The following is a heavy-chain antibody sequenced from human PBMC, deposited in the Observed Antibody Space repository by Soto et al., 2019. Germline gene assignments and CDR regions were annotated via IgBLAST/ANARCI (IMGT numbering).Heavy chain of an antibody. J-gene: IGHJ4*02. CDR1: GYTFITYG. D-gene: IGHD3-22*01. Sequence: QVQLVQSGAEVKKPGASVKVSCKASGYTFITYGVSWVRQAPGQGLDWLGWISTYNGNTRYAERLQGRVTMTTDTTTNTAYRALRNLRSDDTAVYYCARGPADYYDNSAHYFLDYWGQGTLVTVSS. CDR2: ISTYNGNT. V-gene: IGHV1-18*01. CDR3: ARGPADYYDNSAHYFLDY.